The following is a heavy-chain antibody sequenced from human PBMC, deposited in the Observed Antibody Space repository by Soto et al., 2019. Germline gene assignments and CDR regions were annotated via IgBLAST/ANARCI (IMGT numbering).Heavy chain of an antibody. V-gene: IGHV4-39*01. CDR2: IYYSGST. Sequence: SETLSLTCTVSGGSISSSSYYWGWIRQPPGKGLEWIGSIYYSGSTYYNPSLKSRVTISVDTSKNQFSLKLSSVTAADTAVYYCARMGYCSSTSCYEYYYYYMDVWGKGTTVTVSS. J-gene: IGHJ6*03. D-gene: IGHD2-2*01. CDR1: GGSISSSSYY. CDR3: ARMGYCSSTSCYEYYYYYMDV.